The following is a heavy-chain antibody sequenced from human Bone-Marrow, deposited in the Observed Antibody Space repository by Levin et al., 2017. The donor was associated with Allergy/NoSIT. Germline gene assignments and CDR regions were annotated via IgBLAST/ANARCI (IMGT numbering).Heavy chain of an antibody. J-gene: IGHJ4*02. CDR2: INHSGST. CDR1: GGSFSGYY. D-gene: IGHD6-19*01. Sequence: SETLSLTCAVYGGSFSGYYWSWIRQPPGKGLEWIGEINHSGSTNYNPSLKSRVTISVDTSKNQFSLKLSSVTAADTAVYYCARAETDSSGPAYWGQGTLVTVSS. CDR3: ARAETDSSGPAY. V-gene: IGHV4-34*01.